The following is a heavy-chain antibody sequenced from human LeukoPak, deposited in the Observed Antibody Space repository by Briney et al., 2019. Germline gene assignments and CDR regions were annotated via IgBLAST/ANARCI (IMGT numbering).Heavy chain of an antibody. D-gene: IGHD2-2*01. V-gene: IGHV4-39*01. CDR1: GDSISNSTYY. J-gene: IGHJ4*02. Sequence: SETLSLTCTVSGDSISNSTYYCSWIRQSPAKGLEWIGNFYYTGSTYYNPSLKSRVTISVDTSKNQFSLKLTSVTAADTAIYYCTRGVSTAVYWGQGTLVTVSS. CDR2: FYYTGST. CDR3: TRGVSTAVY.